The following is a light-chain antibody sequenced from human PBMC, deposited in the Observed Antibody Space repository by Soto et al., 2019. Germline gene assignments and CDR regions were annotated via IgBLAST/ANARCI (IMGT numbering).Light chain of an antibody. CDR2: DVT. CDR3: CSYAGRYSYV. J-gene: IGLJ1*01. CDR1: SSDVGYSIY. Sequence: QSALTQPRSVSGSPGQSVTISCTGTSSDVGYSIYVSWYQQHPGKAPKLLIYDVTKRPSGVPDRFSGSKSGNTASLTISWLQAEDGADYYCCSYAGRYSYVFGTGTKLTVL. V-gene: IGLV2-11*01.